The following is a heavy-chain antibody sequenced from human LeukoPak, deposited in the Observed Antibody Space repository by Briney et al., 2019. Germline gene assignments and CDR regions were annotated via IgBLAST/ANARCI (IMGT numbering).Heavy chain of an antibody. Sequence: GSGPTLVKLSETLSLTCTVSGGSISRYYWSWIRQPPGKGLEWIGYIYYSGSTNYNPSLKSRVTISVDTSKNQFSLKLSSVTAADTAVYYCARGPVAGNFDYWGQGTLVTVSS. CDR1: GGSISRYY. CDR2: IYYSGST. D-gene: IGHD6-19*01. V-gene: IGHV4-59*01. CDR3: ARGPVAGNFDY. J-gene: IGHJ4*02.